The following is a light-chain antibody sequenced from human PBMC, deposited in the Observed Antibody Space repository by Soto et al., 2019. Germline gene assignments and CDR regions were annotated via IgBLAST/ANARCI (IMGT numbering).Light chain of an antibody. V-gene: IGKV1-5*03. CDR2: KAS. Sequence: DIHMTQSPSTLSASVGDRVTITCRASQSISSWLAWYQQKPGKAPKLLIYKASSLESGVPSRFSGSGSGTEFTLTISSLQPDDFATYYCLQDYNYPRTFGQGTKVDI. J-gene: IGKJ1*01. CDR1: QSISSW. CDR3: LQDYNYPRT.